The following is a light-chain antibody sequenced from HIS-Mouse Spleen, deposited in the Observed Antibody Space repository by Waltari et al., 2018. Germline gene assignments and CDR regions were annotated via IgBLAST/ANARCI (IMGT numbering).Light chain of an antibody. CDR2: RDS. CDR3: QVWDSSTVV. Sequence: SYELTQPLSVSVALGQTARITCGGNNIGSKNVPWYQQQPGQAPVLVIYRDSNRPSGIPERFSGSNSGNTATLTISRAQAGDEADYYCQVWDSSTVVFGGGTKLTVL. CDR1: NIGSKN. V-gene: IGLV3-9*01. J-gene: IGLJ2*01.